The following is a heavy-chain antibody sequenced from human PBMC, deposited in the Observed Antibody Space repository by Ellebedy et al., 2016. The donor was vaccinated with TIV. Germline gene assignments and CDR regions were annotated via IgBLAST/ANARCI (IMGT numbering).Heavy chain of an antibody. D-gene: IGHD3-22*01. CDR1: GFTFSSYW. CDR2: IKQDGSEK. V-gene: IGHV3-7*04. Sequence: PGGSLRLSCAASGFTFSSYWMSWVRQAPGKGLEGVDNIKQDGSEKYYEDSVKGRFTISRDNAKNSLYLQMNSLRAEDTAVYYCARDGITMIVVVTHFDYWGQGTLVTVSS. CDR3: ARDGITMIVVVTHFDY. J-gene: IGHJ4*02.